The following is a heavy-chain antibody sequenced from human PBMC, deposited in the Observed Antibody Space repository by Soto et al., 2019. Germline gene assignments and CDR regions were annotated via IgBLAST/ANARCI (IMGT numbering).Heavy chain of an antibody. Sequence: QVQLVQSGAEVKKPGASVRISCKASGYTFTDYYLHWVRQAPGQGLEWMGIMNPSGGVTSYAQKFQGRVAVTRDTSTRTVYMQLSSLRSEDTAVYYCASSEAVTNTKYYDWYIDVWGKGTTVTVSS. CDR1: GYTFTDYY. CDR2: MNPSGGVT. D-gene: IGHD4-4*01. CDR3: ASSEAVTNTKYYDWYIDV. V-gene: IGHV1-46*03. J-gene: IGHJ6*03.